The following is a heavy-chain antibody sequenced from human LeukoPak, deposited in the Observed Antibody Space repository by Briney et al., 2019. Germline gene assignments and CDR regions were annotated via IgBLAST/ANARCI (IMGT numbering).Heavy chain of an antibody. Sequence: SETLSLTCTVSGGSISSSDYYWGWIRLPPGKGLEWIGSIYYSGSTYYNPSLKSRVTISVDTSKNQFSLKLSSVTAADTAVYYCARAYDSSGYYFDYWGQGALVTVSS. J-gene: IGHJ4*02. CDR3: ARAYDSSGYYFDY. V-gene: IGHV4-39*01. D-gene: IGHD3-22*01. CDR2: IYYSGST. CDR1: GGSISSSDYY.